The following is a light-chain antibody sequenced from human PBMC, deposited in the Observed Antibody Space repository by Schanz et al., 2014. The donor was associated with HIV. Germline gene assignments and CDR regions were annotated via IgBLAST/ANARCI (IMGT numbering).Light chain of an antibody. J-gene: IGLJ3*02. CDR3: RSYTSSSTWV. V-gene: IGLV2-14*03. Sequence: QSALTQPASVSGSPGQSITISCSGTSNDVGSYKYVSWFQQHPGKAPKLMIYDVSNRPSGVSNRFSGSKSGNTASLTISGLQAEDEADYYCRSYTSSSTWVFGGGTKLTVL. CDR2: DVS. CDR1: SNDVGSYKY.